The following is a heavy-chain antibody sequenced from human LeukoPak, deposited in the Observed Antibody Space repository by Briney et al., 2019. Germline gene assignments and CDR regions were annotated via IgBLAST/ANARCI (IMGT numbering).Heavy chain of an antibody. CDR3: ARDLSGYSDY. CDR1: GFTFSDYY. Sequence: GGSLRLSCADSGFTFSDYYMSWIGQAPGKGVEWVAYISSSGSRIYYADSVKGGFTISRDNANNSLYLQMNSLRAEDTAVYYCARDLSGYSDYWGQGTLVTVSS. J-gene: IGHJ4*02. V-gene: IGHV3-11*04. CDR2: ISSSGSRI. D-gene: IGHD3-22*01.